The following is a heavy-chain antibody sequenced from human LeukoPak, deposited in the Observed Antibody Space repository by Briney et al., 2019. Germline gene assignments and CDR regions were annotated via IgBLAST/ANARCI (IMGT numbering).Heavy chain of an antibody. Sequence: GGSLRLSCAASGFTFSSYSMAWVRLAPGKGLEWVSVIRGGADDTSYADSVKGRFTISRDNSKNTPFLQMDGLRVEDTAVYYCATSGFSGYDHPSWGQGTLVTVSS. D-gene: IGHD5-12*01. CDR1: GFTFSSYS. J-gene: IGHJ5*02. CDR3: ATSGFSGYDHPS. V-gene: IGHV3-23*01. CDR2: IRGGADDT.